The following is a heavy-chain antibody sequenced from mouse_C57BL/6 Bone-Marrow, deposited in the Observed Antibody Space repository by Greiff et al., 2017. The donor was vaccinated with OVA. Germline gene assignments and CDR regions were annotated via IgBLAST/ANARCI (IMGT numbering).Heavy chain of an antibody. V-gene: IGHV2-2*01. D-gene: IGHD1-1*01. CDR1: GFSLTSYC. Sequence: QVQLLQSGPGLVQPSQSLSITCTVSGFSLTSYCVHWVRQSPGKGLEWLGVIWSGGSTDYNAAFISRLSISKDNSKSQVFFKMNSLQADDTAIYYCARNLYAYWYFDVWGTGTTVTVSS. CDR2: IWSGGST. J-gene: IGHJ1*03. CDR3: ARNLYAYWYFDV.